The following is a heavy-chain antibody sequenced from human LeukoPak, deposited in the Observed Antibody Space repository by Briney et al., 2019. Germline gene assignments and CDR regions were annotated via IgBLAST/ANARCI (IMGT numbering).Heavy chain of an antibody. CDR1: GGSFSGYY. V-gene: IGHV4-34*01. J-gene: IGHJ5*02. D-gene: IGHD4-17*01. Sequence: SETLSLTCAVYGGSFSGYYWSWIRQPPGKGLEWIGEINHSGSTNYNPSLKSRVTISVDTSKNQFSLRLSSVTAADTAVYYCASPDYGDYGWFDPWGQGTLVTVSS. CDR3: ASPDYGDYGWFDP. CDR2: INHSGST.